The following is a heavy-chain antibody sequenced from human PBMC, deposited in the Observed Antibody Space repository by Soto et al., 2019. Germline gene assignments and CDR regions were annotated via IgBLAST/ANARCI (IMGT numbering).Heavy chain of an antibody. CDR2: IPDSGST. Sequence: SQTRSLTCNLAGGSLSNYYSTWIRPPPGKSLEWIGYIPDSGSTNYNPSLMIRAPISGDMSTTQLSLKVKSVAVTNTAIYSCGGARLVGLTTWDYFDCWGQGTLVTVSS. CDR1: GGSLSNYY. J-gene: IGHJ4*02. CDR3: GGARLVGLTTWDYFDC. V-gene: IGHV4-59*01. D-gene: IGHD1-1*01.